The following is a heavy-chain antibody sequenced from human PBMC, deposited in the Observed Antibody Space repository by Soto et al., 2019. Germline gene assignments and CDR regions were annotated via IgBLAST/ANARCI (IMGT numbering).Heavy chain of an antibody. CDR3: ARDCGEIYYDILTGYYKERSPGYYYGMDV. D-gene: IGHD3-9*01. CDR2: IIPIFGTA. J-gene: IGHJ6*02. CDR1: GGTFSSYA. V-gene: IGHV1-69*01. Sequence: QVQLVQSGAEVKKPGSSVKVSCKASGGTFSSYAISWVRQAPGQGLEWMGGIIPIFGTANYAQKFQGRVTITADESTSTAYMELSSLRFEDTAVYYCARDCGEIYYDILTGYYKERSPGYYYGMDVWGQGTTVTVSS.